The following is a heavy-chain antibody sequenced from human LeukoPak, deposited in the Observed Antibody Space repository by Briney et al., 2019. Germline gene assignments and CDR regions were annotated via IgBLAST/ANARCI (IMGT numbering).Heavy chain of an antibody. CDR1: GFTFSSYA. Sequence: PGRSLRLSCAASGFTFSSYAMHWVRQAPGKGLEWVAAISYDGSIKYSADSVKGRFTISRDNSKNTLYLQMNSLRAEDTAVYYCARAPGYGAAYYFDYWGQGTLVTVSS. CDR2: ISYDGSIK. J-gene: IGHJ4*02. CDR3: ARAPGYGAAYYFDY. V-gene: IGHV3-30*04. D-gene: IGHD1-1*01.